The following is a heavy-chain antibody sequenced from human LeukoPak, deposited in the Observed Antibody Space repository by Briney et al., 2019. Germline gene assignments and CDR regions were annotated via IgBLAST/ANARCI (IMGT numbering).Heavy chain of an antibody. J-gene: IGHJ4*02. CDR3: ARGTLRTIFGVVINRPLDY. Sequence: PGRSLRLSCAASGFTFSSYGMHWVRQAPGKGLEWVAVISYDGSNKYYADSVKGRFTISRDNSKNTLYLQMNSLRAEDTAVYYCARGTLRTIFGVVINRPLDYWGQGTLVTVSS. CDR1: GFTFSSYG. CDR2: ISYDGSNK. D-gene: IGHD3-3*01. V-gene: IGHV3-30*03.